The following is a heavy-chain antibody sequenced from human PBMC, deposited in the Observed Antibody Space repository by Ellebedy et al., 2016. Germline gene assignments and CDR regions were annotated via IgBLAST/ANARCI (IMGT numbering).Heavy chain of an antibody. CDR2: IYYSGST. CDR1: GGSISSYY. D-gene: IGHD5-12*01. CDR3: ARGVSGYDPQKGWFDP. V-gene: IGHV4-59*08. Sequence: SETLSLTCTVSGGSISSYYWSWIRQPPGKGLEWIGYIYYSGSTNYNPSLKSRVTISVDTSKNQFSLKLSSVTAADTAVYYCARGVSGYDPQKGWFDPWGQGTLVTVSS. J-gene: IGHJ5*02.